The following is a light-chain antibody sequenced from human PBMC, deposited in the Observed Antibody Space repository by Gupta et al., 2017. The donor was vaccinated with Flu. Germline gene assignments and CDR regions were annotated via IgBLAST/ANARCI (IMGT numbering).Light chain of an antibody. J-gene: IGLJ3*02. CDR2: DVS. V-gene: IGLV2-11*01. Sequence: QSALTQPRSVSGSPGQSITISCTGTSSDVGGYDYVSWYQQHPGKASQLMIYDVSKRPSGVPDRFSGSRSGNTASLTISGLQAQDEADYYCCSYAGSYTWVFGGGTKLTVL. CDR3: CSYAGSYTWV. CDR1: SSDVGGYDY.